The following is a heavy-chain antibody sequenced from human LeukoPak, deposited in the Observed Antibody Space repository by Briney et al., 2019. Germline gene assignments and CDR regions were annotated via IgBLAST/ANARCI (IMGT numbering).Heavy chain of an antibody. J-gene: IGHJ4*02. V-gene: IGHV3-23*01. D-gene: IGHD3-22*01. CDR1: GFTFSSYA. CDR3: AKDHAHDSSGYYDY. CDR2: ISGSGGST. Sequence: PGGSLRLSCAASGFTFSSYAMSWVRQAPGKGLEWVSAISGSGGSTYYADSVKGRFTISRDNSKNTLYLQMNSLRAEDTAVYYCAKDHAHDSSGYYDYWGQGTLVTVSS.